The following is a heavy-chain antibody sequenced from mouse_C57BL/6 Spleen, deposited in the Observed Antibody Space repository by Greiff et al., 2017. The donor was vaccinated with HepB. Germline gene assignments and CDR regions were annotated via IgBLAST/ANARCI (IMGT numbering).Heavy chain of an antibody. J-gene: IGHJ4*01. CDR1: GFTFSDYG. Sequence: EVQGVESGGGLVKPGGSLKLSCAASGFTFSDYGMHWVRQAPEKGLEWVAYISSGSSTIYYADTVKGRFIISRDNAKNTLFLQMTSLRSEDTAMYYCARGGYYGPYAMDYWGQGTSVTVSS. CDR3: ARGGYYGPYAMDY. D-gene: IGHD1-1*01. CDR2: ISSGSSTI. V-gene: IGHV5-17*01.